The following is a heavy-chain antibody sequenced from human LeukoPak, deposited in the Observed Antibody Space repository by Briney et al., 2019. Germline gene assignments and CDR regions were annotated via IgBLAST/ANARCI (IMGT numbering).Heavy chain of an antibody. Sequence: PSETLSLTCTVSGGSISSYYWSWIRQPAGKGLGWIGRIYTSGSTNYNPSLKSRVTMSVDTSKNQFSLKLSSVTAADTAVYYCARILGYCSSTSCSKKYYYYMDVWGKGTTVTVSS. D-gene: IGHD2-2*01. V-gene: IGHV4-4*07. CDR2: IYTSGST. CDR3: ARILGYCSSTSCSKKYYYYMDV. J-gene: IGHJ6*03. CDR1: GGSISSYY.